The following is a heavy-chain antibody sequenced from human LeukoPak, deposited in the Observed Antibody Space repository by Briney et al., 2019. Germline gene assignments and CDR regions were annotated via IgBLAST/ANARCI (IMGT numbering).Heavy chain of an antibody. CDR3: ARLRNKEQQLVRRRPYYYMDV. D-gene: IGHD6-13*01. Sequence: ASVKVSCKASGYTFTNYYIHWVRQAPGQGLEWMGIINPSGDNKWYAQKFQGRVTMTRDMSTSTAYMELSSLRSEDTAVYYCARLRNKEQQLVRRRPYYYMDVWGKGTTVTISS. CDR1: GYTFTNYY. J-gene: IGHJ6*03. V-gene: IGHV1-46*01. CDR2: INPSGDNK.